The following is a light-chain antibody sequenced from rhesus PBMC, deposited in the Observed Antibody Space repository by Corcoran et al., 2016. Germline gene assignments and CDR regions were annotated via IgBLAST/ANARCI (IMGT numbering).Light chain of an antibody. CDR3: MQSIEFPLT. V-gene: IGKV2-90*01. Sequence: DIVMTQTPLSLPVTPGEPASISCRSSQSLLDSDGYTCLDWYLQKPGQSPQFLVYEVSNRVSGVPDRFSGSGSGTDFTLKISRVEAEDVGVYYCMQSIEFPLTFGGGAKVEIK. CDR2: EVS. CDR1: QSLLDSDGYTC. J-gene: IGKJ4*01.